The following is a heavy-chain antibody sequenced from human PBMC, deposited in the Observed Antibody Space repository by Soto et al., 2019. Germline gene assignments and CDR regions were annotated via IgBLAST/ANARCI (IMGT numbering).Heavy chain of an antibody. CDR2: IIPILGIA. J-gene: IGHJ6*02. CDR1: GGTFSSYT. CDR3: ARDLRIAMGPDVDYYYGMDV. V-gene: IGHV1-69*08. Sequence: QVQLVQSGAEVKKPGSSVKVSCKASGGTFSSYTISWVRQAPGQGLEWMGRIIPILGIANYAQKFQGRVTITADKSTSTAYMEPSSLRSEDTAVYYCARDLRIAMGPDVDYYYGMDVWGQGTTVTVSS. D-gene: IGHD5-18*01.